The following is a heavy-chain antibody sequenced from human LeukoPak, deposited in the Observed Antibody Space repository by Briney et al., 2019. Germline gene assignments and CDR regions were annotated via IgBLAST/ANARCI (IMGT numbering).Heavy chain of an antibody. Sequence: ASVKVSCKASGYTFTSYGISWVRQAHGQGLEGMGWISAYNGNTNYTQKLQGRVTITTDTSTSTAYMELRSLRSDDTAVYYCARATGYYYGSGAGDYWGQGALVTVSS. CDR1: GYTFTSYG. V-gene: IGHV1-18*01. CDR3: ARATGYYYGSGAGDY. J-gene: IGHJ4*02. CDR2: ISAYNGNT. D-gene: IGHD3-10*01.